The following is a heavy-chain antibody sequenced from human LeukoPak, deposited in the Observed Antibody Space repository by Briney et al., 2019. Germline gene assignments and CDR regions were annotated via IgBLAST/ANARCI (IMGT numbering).Heavy chain of an antibody. CDR3: AKDMGGWFSGFDY. CDR1: GFTFDDYA. J-gene: IGHJ4*02. CDR2: VSWNSATI. D-gene: IGHD6-19*01. Sequence: PGRSLRLSCAASGFTFDDYAMHWVRQVPGKGLEWVSGVSWNSATIVYADSVKGRFTISRDNAKNSLYLQMESLRVEDMALYYCAKDMGGWFSGFDYWGQGTLVTVSS. V-gene: IGHV3-9*03.